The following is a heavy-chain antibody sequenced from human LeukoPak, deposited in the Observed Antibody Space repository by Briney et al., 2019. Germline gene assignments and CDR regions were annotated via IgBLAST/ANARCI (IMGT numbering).Heavy chain of an antibody. Sequence: SLRLSCAASGFTFSSYAMHWVRQAPGKGLEWVAVISYDGSNKYYADSVKGRFTISRDNAKNSLYLQMNSLRAEDTAVYYCARDHYDSSGYYYLDYWGQGTLVTVSS. CDR2: ISYDGSNK. D-gene: IGHD3-22*01. CDR3: ARDHYDSSGYYYLDY. V-gene: IGHV3-30*04. CDR1: GFTFSSYA. J-gene: IGHJ4*02.